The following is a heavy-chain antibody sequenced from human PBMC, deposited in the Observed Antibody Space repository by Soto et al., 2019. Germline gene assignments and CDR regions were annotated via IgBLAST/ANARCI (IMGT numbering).Heavy chain of an antibody. CDR3: AGDRGPSSGYYPYWFDP. Sequence: QVQLVQSGAEVKKPGSSVKVSCKASGGTFSSYAISWVRQAPGQGLEWMGEIIPNFGTANYAQKFQGRVTITADEATSTPYMERSSLRAEDTAVYYCAGDRGPSSGYYPYWFDPWGQGTLVSVSS. J-gene: IGHJ5*02. CDR1: GGTFSSYA. V-gene: IGHV1-69*12. CDR2: IIPNFGTA. D-gene: IGHD3-22*01.